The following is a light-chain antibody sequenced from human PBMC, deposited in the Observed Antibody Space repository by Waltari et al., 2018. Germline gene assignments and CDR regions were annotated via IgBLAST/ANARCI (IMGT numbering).Light chain of an antibody. CDR3: QSSDSSLSGPVV. CDR2: GNN. V-gene: IGLV1-40*01. J-gene: IGLJ2*01. CDR1: SSNIGAGYD. Sequence: VLTQPPSVSGAPGQRVTISCTGSSSNIGAGYDVHWYQQLPGTAPKLLIYGNNNRPSGVPDRFSGSKSGTSASLAITGLQAEDEADYFCQSSDSSLSGPVVFGGGTKLTVL.